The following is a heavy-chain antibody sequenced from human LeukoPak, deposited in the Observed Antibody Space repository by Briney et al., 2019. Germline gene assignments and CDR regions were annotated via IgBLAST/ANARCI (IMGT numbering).Heavy chain of an antibody. J-gene: IGHJ4*02. CDR1: GYAFASYW. Sequence: GESLKISCRVSGYAFASYWIGWVRQVPGKGLKWMGIIYPDDSDTKYSPSFQGQVTFSADKSTNTAYLQWSSLKASDTAMYYCARFEVNHEDSSSFYYFDYWGQGTLVTVSS. CDR3: ARFEVNHEDSSSFYYFDY. CDR2: IYPDDSDT. V-gene: IGHV5-51*01. D-gene: IGHD3-22*01.